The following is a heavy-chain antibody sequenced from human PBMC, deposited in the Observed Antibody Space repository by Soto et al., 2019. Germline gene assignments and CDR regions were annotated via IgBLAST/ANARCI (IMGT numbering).Heavy chain of an antibody. CDR1: GGTFSSYA. D-gene: IGHD3-3*01. CDR3: ARDPSGWRGYGAWFDP. V-gene: IGHV1-69*10. Sequence: ASVKVSCKAYGGTFSSYAISWVRQAPGQGLEWMGGIIPILGIANYAQKFQGRVTITADKSTSTAYMELSSLRSEDTAVYYCARDPSGWRGYGAWFDPWGQGTLVTVSS. J-gene: IGHJ5*02. CDR2: IIPILGIA.